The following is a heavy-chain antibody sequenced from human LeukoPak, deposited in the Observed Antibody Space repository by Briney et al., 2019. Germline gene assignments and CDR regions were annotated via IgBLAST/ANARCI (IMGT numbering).Heavy chain of an antibody. CDR1: GFTFSSYG. D-gene: IGHD6-13*01. Sequence: GGSLRLSCAASGFTFSSYGMHWVRQAPGKGLEWVAVISYDGSNKYYADSVKGRFTISRDNSKNTLYLQMNSLRAEDTAVYYCANTQAAAGQNFPFDYWGQGTLVTVSS. J-gene: IGHJ4*02. V-gene: IGHV3-30*18. CDR2: ISYDGSNK. CDR3: ANTQAAAGQNFPFDY.